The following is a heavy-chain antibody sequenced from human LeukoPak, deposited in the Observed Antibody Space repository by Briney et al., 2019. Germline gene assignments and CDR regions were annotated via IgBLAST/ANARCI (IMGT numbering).Heavy chain of an antibody. CDR2: MNPNSGNT. V-gene: IGHV1-8*01. D-gene: IGHD6-13*01. CDR1: GYTFTSYD. J-gene: IGHJ4*02. Sequence: EASVKVSCKTSGYTFTSYDINWVRQATGQGLEWMGWMNPNSGNTGYAQKFQGRDTMTRNTSISTAYMELSSLRSEDTAVYYCARGSIAAAAPEGYWGQGTLVTVSS. CDR3: ARGSIAAAAPEGY.